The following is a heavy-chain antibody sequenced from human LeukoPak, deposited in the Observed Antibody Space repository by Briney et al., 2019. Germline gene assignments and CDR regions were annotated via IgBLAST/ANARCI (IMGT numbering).Heavy chain of an antibody. J-gene: IGHJ4*02. CDR1: GFTFSSYA. CDR3: ARSEDYGDYEFDY. V-gene: IGHV3-64*01. CDR2: ISSNGGST. D-gene: IGHD4-17*01. Sequence: GGSLRPSCAASGFTFSSYAMHWVRQAPGKGLEYVPAISSNGGSTYYANSVKGRFTISRDNSKNTLYLQMGSLRAEDMAVYYCARSEDYGDYEFDYWGQGTLVTVSS.